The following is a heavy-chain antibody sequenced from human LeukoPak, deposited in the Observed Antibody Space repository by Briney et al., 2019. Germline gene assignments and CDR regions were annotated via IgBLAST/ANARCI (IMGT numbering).Heavy chain of an antibody. V-gene: IGHV4-34*01. CDR2: INHSGST. D-gene: IGHD6-6*01. CDR3: ASIAARPTYYYYYMDV. CDR1: GGSFSGYY. Sequence: PSETLSLTCAVYGGSFSGYYWSWIRQPPGKGLEWIGEINHSGSTNYNPSLKSRVTISVDTSKNQFSLKLSSVTAADTAVYYCASIAARPTYYYYYMDVWGKGTTVTVSS. J-gene: IGHJ6*03.